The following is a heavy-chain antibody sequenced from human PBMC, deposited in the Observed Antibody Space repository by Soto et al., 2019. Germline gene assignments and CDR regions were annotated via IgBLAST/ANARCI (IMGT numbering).Heavy chain of an antibody. V-gene: IGHV3-33*01. CDR1: GFSFSNYA. D-gene: IGHD4-17*01. CDR3: TRDPYGVSRYYFDS. CDR2: IWYDGSNK. Sequence: QVQLVESGGGVGQPGKSLRLSCAASGFSFSNYAMHWVRQAPGKGLEWVAVIWYDGSNKYYADSVKGRFTISKDNSQTTVYLQMNSLRAEDTAVYYCTRDPYGVSRYYFDSWGQGTLVTVSS. J-gene: IGHJ4*02.